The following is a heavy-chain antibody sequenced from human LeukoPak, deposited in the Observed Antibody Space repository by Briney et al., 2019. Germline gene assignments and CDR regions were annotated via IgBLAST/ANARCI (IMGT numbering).Heavy chain of an antibody. CDR3: ARTSSSWYYFDY. V-gene: IGHV4-30-2*01. D-gene: IGHD6-13*01. CDR1: GGSISSGGYS. CDR2: IYHSGST. J-gene: IGHJ4*02. Sequence: SETLSLTCAVSGGSISSGGYSWSWIRQPPGKGLEWIGYIYHSGSTYYNPSLKSRVTISVDRSKNQFSLKLSSVTAADTAVYYCARTSSSWYYFDYWGQGTLVTVSS.